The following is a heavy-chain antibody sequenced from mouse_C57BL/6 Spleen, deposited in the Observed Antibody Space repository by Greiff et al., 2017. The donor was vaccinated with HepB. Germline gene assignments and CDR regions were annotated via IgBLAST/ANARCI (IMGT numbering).Heavy chain of an antibody. V-gene: IGHV3-6*01. CDR1: GYSITSGYY. Sequence: DVQLQESGPGLVKPSQSLSLTCSVTGYSITSGYYWNWIRQFPGNKLEWMGYISYDGSNNYNPSLKNRISITRDTSKNQFFLKLNSVTTEDTATYYCARSYYGRVDYWGQGTTLTVSS. CDR2: ISYDGSN. J-gene: IGHJ2*01. CDR3: ARSYYGRVDY. D-gene: IGHD1-1*01.